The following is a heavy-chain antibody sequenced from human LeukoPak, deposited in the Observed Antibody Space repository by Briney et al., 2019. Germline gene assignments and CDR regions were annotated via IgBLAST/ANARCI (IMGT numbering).Heavy chain of an antibody. J-gene: IGHJ4*02. D-gene: IGHD1-26*01. V-gene: IGHV3-7*03. CDR1: GFTFSSYW. CDR2: INHNGNVN. CDR3: ARKLDY. Sequence: AGGSLRLSCAASGFTFSSYWMNWARQAPGRGLEWVASINHNGNVNYYVDSVKGRFTISRDNSKNTLYLQMNSLRAEDTAVYYCARKLDYWGQGTLVTVSS.